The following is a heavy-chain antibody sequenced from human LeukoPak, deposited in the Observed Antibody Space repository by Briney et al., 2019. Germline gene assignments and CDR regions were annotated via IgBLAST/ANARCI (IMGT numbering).Heavy chain of an antibody. V-gene: IGHV3-23*01. J-gene: IGHJ4*02. CDR2: ISGTGSAT. CDR3: AKDQGPDYAPVGSATQFY. Sequence: GGSLRLSCVASGFSFSSSAMSWVRQAPGRGLQWVSSISGTGSATHYADSVKGRLIISRDNSRNTLYLQMHSLRVADTAIYYCAKDQGPDYAPVGSATQFYWGQGALVTVSS. CDR1: GFSFSSSA. D-gene: IGHD4-17*01.